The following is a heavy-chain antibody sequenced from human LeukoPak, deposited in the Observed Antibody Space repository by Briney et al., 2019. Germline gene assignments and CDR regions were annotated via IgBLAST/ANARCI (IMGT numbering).Heavy chain of an antibody. CDR2: ISGDGGSA. Sequence: GGSLRLSCAASGFTFDDYAMHWVRQAPGKGLEWVSLISGDGGSAYYADSVKGRFTISRDNSKNSLYLQMNSLRTEDTALYYCAKDDYEIYYYYGMDVWGQGTTVTVSS. V-gene: IGHV3-43*02. CDR3: AKDDYEIYYYYGMDV. D-gene: IGHD4-17*01. J-gene: IGHJ6*02. CDR1: GFTFDDYA.